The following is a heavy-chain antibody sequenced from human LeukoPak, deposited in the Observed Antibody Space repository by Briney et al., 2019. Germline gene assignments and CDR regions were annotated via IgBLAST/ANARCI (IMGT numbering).Heavy chain of an antibody. CDR1: GGPISTYY. CDR3: ARLITTQGTFDI. CDR2: IYTSGST. J-gene: IGHJ3*02. D-gene: IGHD3-16*01. Sequence: PSETLSLTCTVSGGPISTYYWNWLRQPAGKGLEWIGRIYTSGSTNYNASLKSRVTLSLDTSKNQFSLKLTSVTAADTAAYYCARLITTQGTFDIWAQGTRVTVSS. V-gene: IGHV4-4*07.